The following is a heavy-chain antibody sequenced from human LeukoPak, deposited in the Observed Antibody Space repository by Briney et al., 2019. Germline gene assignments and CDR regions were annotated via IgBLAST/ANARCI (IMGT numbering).Heavy chain of an antibody. J-gene: IGHJ6*04. CDR1: GFTFSSYA. CDR2: ISGSGGST. Sequence: GGSLRLSCAASGFTFSSYAMSWVRQAPGKGLEWVSAISGSGGSTYYADSVKGRFTISRDNSKNTLDLQMNSLRAEDTAVYYCAKDRKYDFWSGYSGGMDVWGKRTTVTVSS. V-gene: IGHV3-23*01. D-gene: IGHD3-3*01. CDR3: AKDRKYDFWSGYSGGMDV.